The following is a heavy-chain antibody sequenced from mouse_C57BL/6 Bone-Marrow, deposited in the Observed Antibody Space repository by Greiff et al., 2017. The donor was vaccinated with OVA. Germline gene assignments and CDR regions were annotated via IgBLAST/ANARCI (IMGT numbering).Heavy chain of an antibody. D-gene: IGHD1-1*01. CDR2: ISSGGSYT. J-gene: IGHJ3*01. V-gene: IGHV5-6*01. CDR1: GFTFSSYG. CDR3: ARGYYYGSSPPWFAY. Sequence: EVMLVESGGDLVKPGGSLKLSCAASGFTFSSYGMSWVRQTPDKRLEWVATISSGGSYTYYPDSVKGRFTISRDNAKNTLYLQMSSLKSEDTAMYYCARGYYYGSSPPWFAYWGQGTLVTVSA.